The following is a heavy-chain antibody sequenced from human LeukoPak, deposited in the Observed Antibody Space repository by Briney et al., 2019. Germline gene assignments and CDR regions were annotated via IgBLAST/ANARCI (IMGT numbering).Heavy chain of an antibody. J-gene: IGHJ6*02. CDR3: ARDSLTYAMDV. V-gene: IGHV4-59*01. Sequence: SENLSLTCAVSDGSISSYYWSWIRQPPGKGLEWIGYIYYSGSTNYNPSLRSRVTISVDTSKNQFSLKLSSVTAADTAVYFCARDSLTYAMDVWGQGTTVTVSS. CDR1: DGSISSYY. CDR2: IYYSGST.